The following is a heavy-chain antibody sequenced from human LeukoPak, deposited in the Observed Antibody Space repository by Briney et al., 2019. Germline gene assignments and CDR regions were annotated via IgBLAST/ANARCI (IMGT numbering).Heavy chain of an antibody. J-gene: IGHJ3*02. V-gene: IGHV1-46*01. CDR3: ARDQRGRYYDSSGYYYHDAFDI. D-gene: IGHD3-22*01. CDR2: INPSGGST. CDR1: GYTFTSYY. Sequence: ASVKVSCKASGYTFTSYYMHWVRQAPGQGLEWMGIINPSGGSTSYAQKFQGRVTMTTDTSTSTAYMELRSLRSDDTAVYYCARDQRGRYYDSSGYYYHDAFDIWGQGTMVTVSS.